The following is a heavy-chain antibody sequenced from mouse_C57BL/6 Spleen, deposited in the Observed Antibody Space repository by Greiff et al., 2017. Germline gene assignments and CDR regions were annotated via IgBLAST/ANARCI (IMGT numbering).Heavy chain of an antibody. CDR2: IWSGGST. CDR1: GFSLTSYG. Sequence: VQLVESGPGLVQPSQSLSITCTVSGFSLTSYGVHWVRQSPGKGLEWLGVIWSGGSTDYNAAFISRLSISKDNSKSQVFFKMNSLQADDTAIYYCAGGNYGDYYAMDYWGQGTSVTVSS. D-gene: IGHD2-1*01. CDR3: AGGNYGDYYAMDY. V-gene: IGHV2-2*01. J-gene: IGHJ4*01.